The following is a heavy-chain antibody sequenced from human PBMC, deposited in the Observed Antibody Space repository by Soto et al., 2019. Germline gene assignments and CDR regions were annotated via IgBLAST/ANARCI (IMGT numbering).Heavy chain of an antibody. V-gene: IGHV4-59*01. J-gene: IGHJ3*02. CDR2: IYYSGST. Sequence: PSETLSLTCTVSGGSISSYYWSWIRQPPGKGLEWIGYIYYSGSTNYNPSLKSRVTISVDTSKNQFSLKLSSVTAADTAVYYCARVPSPGYCSGGSCYDEPFDIWGQGAMVTV. D-gene: IGHD2-15*01. CDR1: GGSISSYY. CDR3: ARVPSPGYCSGGSCYDEPFDI.